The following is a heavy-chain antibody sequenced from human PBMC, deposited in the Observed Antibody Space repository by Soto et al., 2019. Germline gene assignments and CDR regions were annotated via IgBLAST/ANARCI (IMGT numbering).Heavy chain of an antibody. CDR1: AGSISGYS. CDR3: ARNAYYDFWSGYYGRPSWFDP. Sequence: PSETLSLTCSVSAGSISGYSWSWIRQPAGKGLEWIGSIYISGNTDYNPSLKSRVTMSEDTSKNQFSLKLSSVTAADTAVYYCARNAYYDFWSGYYGRPSWFDPWGQGTLVTVSS. D-gene: IGHD3-3*01. J-gene: IGHJ5*02. V-gene: IGHV4-4*07. CDR2: IYISGNT.